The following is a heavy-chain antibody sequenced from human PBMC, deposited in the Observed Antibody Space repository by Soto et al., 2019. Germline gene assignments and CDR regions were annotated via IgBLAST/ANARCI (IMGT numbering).Heavy chain of an antibody. Sequence: GGSLRLSCAASGFTFSGSAMHWVRQASGKGLEWVGRIRSKANSYATAYVASVKGRFTISRDDSKNTAYLQMNSLKTEDTAVYYCTGTIFGVVKPSLHYYYGMDVWGQGTTVTVSS. CDR2: IRSKANSYAT. J-gene: IGHJ6*02. CDR3: TGTIFGVVKPSLHYYYGMDV. D-gene: IGHD3-3*01. CDR1: GFTFSGSA. V-gene: IGHV3-73*01.